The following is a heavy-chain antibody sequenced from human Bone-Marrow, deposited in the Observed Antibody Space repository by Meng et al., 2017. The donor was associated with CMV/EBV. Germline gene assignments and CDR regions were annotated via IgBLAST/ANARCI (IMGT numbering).Heavy chain of an antibody. V-gene: IGHV4-34*01. CDR3: ARSQYFDWLLPPPYYYYGMDV. CDR2: INHSGST. D-gene: IGHD3-9*01. Sequence: SETLSLTCAVYGGSFSGYYWSWIRQPPGKGLEWIGEINHSGSTNYNPSLKSRVTVSVDTSKNQFSLKLSSVTAADTAVYYCARSQYFDWLLPPPYYYYGMDVWGQGTTVTVSS. CDR1: GGSFSGYY. J-gene: IGHJ6*02.